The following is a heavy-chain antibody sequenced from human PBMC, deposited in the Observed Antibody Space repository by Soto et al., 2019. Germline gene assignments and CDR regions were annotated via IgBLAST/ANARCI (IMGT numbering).Heavy chain of an antibody. CDR3: AREQSSTSHADYYYGMDV. J-gene: IGHJ6*02. D-gene: IGHD2-2*01. Sequence: GASVKVSCKASGYTFTGYYMHWVRQAPGQGRELMGWINPNSGGTNYAQKFQGWVTMTRDTSISTAYMELSRLRSDDTAVYYCAREQSSTSHADYYYGMDVWGQGTTVTVS. V-gene: IGHV1-2*04. CDR1: GYTFTGYY. CDR2: INPNSGGT.